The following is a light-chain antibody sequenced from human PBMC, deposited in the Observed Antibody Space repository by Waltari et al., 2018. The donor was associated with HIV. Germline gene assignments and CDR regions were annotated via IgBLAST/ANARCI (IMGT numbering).Light chain of an antibody. V-gene: IGLV3-21*02. Sequence: SFVLTQPPSISVAPGQTARITCGQDNIGSKSVNWYQQKQGQAPVLVVYDDRDRPSRIPERFSGSNSGNTATLTISRVEAVDEADYFCQVWDSSSDHPYVFGSGTKVTVL. CDR2: DDR. J-gene: IGLJ1*01. CDR3: QVWDSSSDHPYV. CDR1: NIGSKS.